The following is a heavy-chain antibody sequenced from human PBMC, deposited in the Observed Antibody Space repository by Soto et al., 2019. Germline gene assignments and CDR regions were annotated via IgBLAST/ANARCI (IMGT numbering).Heavy chain of an antibody. Sequence: EVQLVESGGGLVQPGRSLRLSCAASGFTFDDYAMHWVRQAPGKGLEWVSGISGNSGSIGYADSVKGRFTISRDNAKNSLYLQMNSLRAEDTALYYCAKDIGQQLYFFDYWGQGTLVTVSS. J-gene: IGHJ4*02. D-gene: IGHD6-13*01. CDR1: GFTFDDYA. CDR2: ISGNSGSI. CDR3: AKDIGQQLYFFDY. V-gene: IGHV3-9*01.